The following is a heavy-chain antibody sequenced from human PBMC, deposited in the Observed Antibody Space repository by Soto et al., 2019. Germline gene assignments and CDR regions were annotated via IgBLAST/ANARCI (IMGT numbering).Heavy chain of an antibody. CDR2: TIPMLGMA. CDR1: GDTFSRYT. CDR3: ANSYGSGSEHFDY. Sequence: QVQLVQSGAEVKKPGSSVKVSCTASGDTFSRYTISWVRQVPGQGPEWMGRTIPMLGMADYAQKFQGRVTXXXDXXTNTAFMVLRSLRSEDTAIYYCANSYGSGSEHFDYWGQGTLVTVSS. D-gene: IGHD3-10*01. V-gene: IGHV1-69*02. J-gene: IGHJ4*02.